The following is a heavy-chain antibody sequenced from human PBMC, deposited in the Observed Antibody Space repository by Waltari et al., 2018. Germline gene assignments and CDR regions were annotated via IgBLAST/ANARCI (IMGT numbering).Heavy chain of an antibody. V-gene: IGHV1-3*01. J-gene: IGHJ4*02. Sequence: QVQLVQSGPEVKKPGASVMISCKTSGNPFSSYVRHWVRQAPGKGHEWMGWINAASTTTKYSQKFQGRVTITSDTSTSTVYLELNSLTPEDTAVYDCASAGWLHYWGQGTLVTVSS. CDR1: GNPFSSYV. D-gene: IGHD5-12*01. CDR2: INAASTTT. CDR3: ASAGWLHY.